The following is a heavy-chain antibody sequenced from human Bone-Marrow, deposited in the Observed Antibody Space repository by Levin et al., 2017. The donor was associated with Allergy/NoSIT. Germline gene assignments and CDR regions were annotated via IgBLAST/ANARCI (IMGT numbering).Heavy chain of an antibody. CDR2: TYSGGNT. J-gene: IGHJ4*02. Sequence: GESLKISCAASGFTVSNNYMSWVRQAPGKGLEGVSVTYSGGNTFYADSVKGRFTMSRDRSKNTLYLQMNSLRAEDTAVYYCATSPTSGYWGQGTLVTVYS. CDR1: GFTVSNNY. CDR3: ATSPTSGY. V-gene: IGHV3-53*01. D-gene: IGHD6-6*01.